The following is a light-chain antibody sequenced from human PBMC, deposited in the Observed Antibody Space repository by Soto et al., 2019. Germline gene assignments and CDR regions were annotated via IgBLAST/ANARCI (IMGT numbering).Light chain of an antibody. CDR1: QSLLHSNGYNY. J-gene: IGKJ3*01. V-gene: IGKV2-28*01. CDR2: LGS. Sequence: DIVMTQSPLSLPVTPGEPASISCRSSQSLLHSNGYNYLDWYLQKPGQSPQLLIYLGSNRASGVXDXSSGSGSGTDFTLNISRVEAEYVGVYYCMKALQTPFTFGPGTKVDIK. CDR3: MKALQTPFT.